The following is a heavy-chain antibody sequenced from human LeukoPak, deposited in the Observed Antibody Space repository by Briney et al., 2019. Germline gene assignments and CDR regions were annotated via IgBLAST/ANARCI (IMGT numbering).Heavy chain of an antibody. CDR3: ARGYSSGWYGEAYYYYYMDV. D-gene: IGHD6-19*01. Sequence: SETLSLTCTVSGGSISSYYWSWIRQPPGKGLEWIGYIYYSGSTNYNPSLKSRVTISVDTSKNQFSLKLSSVTAADTAVYYCARGYSSGWYGEAYYYYYMDVWGKGTTVTISS. CDR1: GGSISSYY. CDR2: IYYSGST. J-gene: IGHJ6*03. V-gene: IGHV4-59*08.